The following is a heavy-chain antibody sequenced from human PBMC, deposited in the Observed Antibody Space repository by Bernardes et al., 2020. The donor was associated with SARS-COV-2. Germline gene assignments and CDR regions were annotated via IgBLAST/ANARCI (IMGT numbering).Heavy chain of an antibody. CDR1: GGSVRSSSDN. J-gene: IGHJ4*02. CDR2: ISNSGRT. Sequence: SATLTRTCTVSGGSVRSSSDNWGWIRQPPGKGLEWIGTISNSGRTSYNPSLKSRVTISADTSKNQFSLNLNSVTAADTAVYYCATRRTGSYSDYWGQGILVNVSS. D-gene: IGHD1-26*01. V-gene: IGHV4-39*01. CDR3: ATRRTGSYSDY.